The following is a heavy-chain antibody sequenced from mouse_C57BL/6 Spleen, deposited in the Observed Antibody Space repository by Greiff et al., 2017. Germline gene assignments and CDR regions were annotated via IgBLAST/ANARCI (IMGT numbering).Heavy chain of an antibody. CDR3: ARQKGSHYSNYVWYFEV. CDR1: GFTFSSYT. Sequence: EVMLVESGGGLVKPGGSLKLSCAASGFTFSSYTMSWVRQTPEKRLEWVATISGGGGNTYYPDSGQGRFTISRDNAKNTLDLQMSSLRSEDTALYYCARQKGSHYSNYVWYFEVWGTGTTVTVSS. V-gene: IGHV5-9*01. CDR2: ISGGGGNT. D-gene: IGHD2-5*01. J-gene: IGHJ1*03.